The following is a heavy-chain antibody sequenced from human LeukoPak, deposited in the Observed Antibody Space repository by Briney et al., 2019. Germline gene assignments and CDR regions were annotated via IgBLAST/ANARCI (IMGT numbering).Heavy chain of an antibody. V-gene: IGHV4-39*01. CDR1: GGSISSSHHY. CDR2: IYSSGST. J-gene: IGHJ4*02. Sequence: PSETLSLTCAVSGGSISSSHHYWGWIRQPPGKGLEWIGSIYSSGSTYHNPSLRTRVTISVDTSKNQFSLKLSSVTAADTAVYYCARVIRTTGYYSNPKSGSFDFWGQGTLVTVSS. CDR3: ARVIRTTGYYSNPKSGSFDF. D-gene: IGHD3-9*01.